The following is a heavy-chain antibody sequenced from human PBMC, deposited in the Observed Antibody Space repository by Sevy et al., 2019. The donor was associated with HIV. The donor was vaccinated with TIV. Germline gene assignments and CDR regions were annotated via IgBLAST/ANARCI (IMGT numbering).Heavy chain of an antibody. CDR2: ISGFNGDT. D-gene: IGHD3-3*01. J-gene: IGHJ4*02. CDR3: VRGKTFFDFWTGGDY. CDR1: GYTFTNYA. Sequence: ASVKVSCKASGYTFTNYAISWVRQAPGQGLEWMGWISGFNGDTKNAEKFQGRFTMTTDTSTKTAYMDLRSLRSDDTAGYYCVRGKTFFDFWTGGDYWGQGTLVTVSS. V-gene: IGHV1-18*01.